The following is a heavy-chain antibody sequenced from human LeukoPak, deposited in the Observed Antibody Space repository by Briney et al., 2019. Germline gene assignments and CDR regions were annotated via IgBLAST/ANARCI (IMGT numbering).Heavy chain of an antibody. J-gene: IGHJ4*02. V-gene: IGHV3-23*01. CDR2: ISGSGGST. D-gene: IGHD3-22*01. CDR3: AKDWYYDSSGYSFDY. Sequence: GGSLRLSCAASGSTFSSYAMSWVRQAPGKGLEWVSAISGSGGSTYYADSVKGRFTISRDNSKNTLYLQMNSLRAEDTAVYYCAKDWYYDSSGYSFDYWGQGTLVTVSS. CDR1: GSTFSSYA.